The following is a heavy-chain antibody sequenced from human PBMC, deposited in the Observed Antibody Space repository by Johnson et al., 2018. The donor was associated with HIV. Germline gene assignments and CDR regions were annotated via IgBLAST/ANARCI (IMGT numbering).Heavy chain of an antibody. D-gene: IGHD5-24*01. CDR2: IWYDGSNK. Sequence: QVQVVESGGGVVQPGRSLRLSCAASGFTFSSYGMHWVRQAPGKGLEWVAVIWYDGSNKYYADSVKGRFTISRDNSKNTLYLQMNSLRAEDTAVYFCARGCRDGYTCDVFDVWGQGTRVTVSS. V-gene: IGHV3-33*01. CDR1: GFTFSSYG. CDR3: ARGCRDGYTCDVFDV. J-gene: IGHJ3*01.